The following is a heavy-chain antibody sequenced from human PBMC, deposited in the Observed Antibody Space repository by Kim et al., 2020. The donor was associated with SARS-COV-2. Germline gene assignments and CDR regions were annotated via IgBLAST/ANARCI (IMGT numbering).Heavy chain of an antibody. CDR2: IDPTDSYT. Sequence: GESLKISCESSGYSFTSYWITWVRQMPRKGLELIGRIDPTDSYTNYTTAFQGHVTISAYKSIDTAYLPWSRLKASETAMDYCGRLRDLERRYYFDYWGQGNLVTVSS. CDR3: GRLRDLERRYYFDY. J-gene: IGHJ4*02. V-gene: IGHV5-10-1*01. CDR1: GYSFTSYW. D-gene: IGHD1-1*01.